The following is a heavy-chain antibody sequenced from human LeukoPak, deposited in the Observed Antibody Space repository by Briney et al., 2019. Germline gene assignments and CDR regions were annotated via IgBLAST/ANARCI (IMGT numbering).Heavy chain of an antibody. V-gene: IGHV3-13*01. Sequence: GGSLRLSCAASGFTFSTYDMHWVRQPAGKGLEWVSTVGADAETYYPGSVRGRFTITRDNAKNTLHLQMNSLRAGDTAVYFCARGHWAYYASGIYGMDVWGQGTTVTVSS. J-gene: IGHJ6*02. D-gene: IGHD3-10*01. CDR2: VGADAET. CDR3: ARGHWAYYASGIYGMDV. CDR1: GFTFSTYD.